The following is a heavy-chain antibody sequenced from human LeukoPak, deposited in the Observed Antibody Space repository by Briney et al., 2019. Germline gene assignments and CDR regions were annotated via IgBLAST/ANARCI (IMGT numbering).Heavy chain of an antibody. J-gene: IGHJ4*02. Sequence: SETLSLTCTVSGGSISSYYWTWIRQPPGKGLEWIGHIYYSGSTNYNPSLKSRVTISVDTSKTQFSLKLSSVTAADTAVYYCARLTEDYYFDYWGLGTLVTVSS. D-gene: IGHD1-14*01. CDR3: ARLTEDYYFDY. CDR1: GGSISSYY. V-gene: IGHV4-59*01. CDR2: IYYSGST.